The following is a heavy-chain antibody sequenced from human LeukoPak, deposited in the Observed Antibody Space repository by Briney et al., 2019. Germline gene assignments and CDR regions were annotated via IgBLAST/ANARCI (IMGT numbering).Heavy chain of an antibody. J-gene: IGHJ4*02. V-gene: IGHV4-59*01. Sequence: SETLSLTCTVSGHSIDSGYHWTWIRQPPGKGLEWIGYIYYSGSTNYNPSLKSRVTISVDTSKNQLSLKLSSVTAADTAVYYCARRDISSWSFDYWGQGTLVTVSS. D-gene: IGHD6-13*01. CDR2: IYYSGST. CDR3: ARRDISSWSFDY. CDR1: GHSIDSGYH.